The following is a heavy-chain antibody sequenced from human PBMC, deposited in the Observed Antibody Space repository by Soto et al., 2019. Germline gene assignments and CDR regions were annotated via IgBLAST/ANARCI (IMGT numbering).Heavy chain of an antibody. V-gene: IGHV1-46*01. Sequence: ASVKVSCKASGYTFTSYYMHWVRQAPGQGLEWMGIINPSGGSTSYAQKFQGRVTMNRDTSTSTVYMELSSLRTEDTAVYYGAIYFTWSGDLRWDLGGMDVWGQGTTVTVSS. CDR1: GYTFTSYY. J-gene: IGHJ6*02. CDR2: INPSGGST. D-gene: IGHD3-3*01. CDR3: AIYFTWSGDLRWDLGGMDV.